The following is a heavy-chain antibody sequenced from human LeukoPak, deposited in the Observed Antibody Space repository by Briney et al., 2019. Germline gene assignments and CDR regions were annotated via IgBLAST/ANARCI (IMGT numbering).Heavy chain of an antibody. J-gene: IGHJ4*02. CDR1: GGSVSSGSYY. Sequence: SEALSLTCTVSGGSVSSGSYYWSWIRQPAGKGLEWIGRIYTSGSTNYNPSLKSRVTMSVDTSKNQFSLKLSSVTAADTAMYYCAREAGNTQYFDYWGQGTLVTVSS. CDR3: AREAGNTQYFDY. D-gene: IGHD1-1*01. CDR2: IYTSGST. V-gene: IGHV4-61*02.